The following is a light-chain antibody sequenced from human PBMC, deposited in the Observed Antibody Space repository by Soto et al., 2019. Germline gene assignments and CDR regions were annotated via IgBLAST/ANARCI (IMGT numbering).Light chain of an antibody. CDR2: EVS. Sequence: QSVLTQPASVSGSPVQSITISCTGTSSDVGGYNYVSWYQQHPGKAPKLMIYEVSNRPSGVSNRFSGSKSGNTASLTISGLQAEDEADYYCSSYTSSSTPYVFGTGTKVTVL. V-gene: IGLV2-14*01. CDR3: SSYTSSSTPYV. J-gene: IGLJ1*01. CDR1: SSDVGGYNY.